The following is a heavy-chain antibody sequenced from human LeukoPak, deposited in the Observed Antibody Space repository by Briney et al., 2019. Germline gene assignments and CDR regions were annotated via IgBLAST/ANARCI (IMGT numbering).Heavy chain of an antibody. CDR1: GFTFSNYA. J-gene: IGHJ4*02. V-gene: IGHV3-21*01. CDR2: ISSSSNYI. CDR3: ARLLYDRSSPWDY. D-gene: IGHD6-6*01. Sequence: GGSLRLSCAASGFTFSNYAVSWVRQAPGKELEWVSSISSSSNYINYADSVKGRFTISRDNAKNSLYLQMNSLRAEDTAVYYCARLLYDRSSPWDYWGQGTLVTVSS.